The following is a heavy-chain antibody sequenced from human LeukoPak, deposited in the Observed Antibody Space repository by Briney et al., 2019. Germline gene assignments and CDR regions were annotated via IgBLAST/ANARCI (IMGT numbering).Heavy chain of an antibody. J-gene: IGHJ1*01. CDR1: GFTFSSYD. CDR3: VSFTVRGWSLIGNFF. D-gene: IGHD6-19*01. Sequence: GGSLRLSCAASGFTFSSYDMNWVRQAPGKGLEWVSYISSGGGTIYYADSVRGRFTISRDNGKYSLYLQMNSLRAEDTAAYYCVSFTVRGWSLIGNFFCGQGALGTVSS. V-gene: IGHV3-48*03. CDR2: ISSGGGTI.